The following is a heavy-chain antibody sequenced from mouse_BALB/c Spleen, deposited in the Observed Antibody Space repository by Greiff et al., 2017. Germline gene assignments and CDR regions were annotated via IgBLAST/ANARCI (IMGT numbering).Heavy chain of an antibody. CDR2: ISDGGSYT. J-gene: IGHJ3*01. Sequence: EVQGVESGGGLVKPGGSLKLSCAASGFTFSDYYMYWVRQTPEKRLEWVATISDGGSYTYYPDSVKGRFTISRDNAKNNLYLQMSSLKSEDTAMYYCARDGGYGNSFAYWGQGTLVTVSA. D-gene: IGHD2-1*01. CDR3: ARDGGYGNSFAY. V-gene: IGHV5-4*02. CDR1: GFTFSDYY.